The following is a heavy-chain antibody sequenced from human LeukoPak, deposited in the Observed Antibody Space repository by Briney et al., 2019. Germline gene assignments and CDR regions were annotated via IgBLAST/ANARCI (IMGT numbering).Heavy chain of an antibody. D-gene: IGHD3-9*01. J-gene: IGHJ4*02. CDR1: GYSISSGYY. CDR2: IYHSGST. CDR3: ARSLFPILTGQVDY. V-gene: IGHV4-38-2*02. Sequence: SETLSLTCTVSGYSISSGYYWGWIRQPPGKGLEWIGSIYHSGSTYYNPSLKSRVTISVDTSKNQFSLKLSSVTAADTAVYYCARSLFPILTGQVDYWGQGTLVTVSS.